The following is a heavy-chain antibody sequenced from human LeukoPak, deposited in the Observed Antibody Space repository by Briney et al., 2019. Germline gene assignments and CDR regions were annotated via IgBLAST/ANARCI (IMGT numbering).Heavy chain of an antibody. Sequence: TAGGSLRLSCAGSRLPFSIAWMTWVRQAPGKGLEWVGRVKSRADGGTTDYAAPVKGRFAISRDDSKNTVYLQMNGLRTEDTAVCYCTTPVHYSDSRFDFWGQGTLVTVSS. D-gene: IGHD3-22*01. V-gene: IGHV3-15*01. CDR2: VKSRADGGTT. CDR1: RLPFSIAW. J-gene: IGHJ4*02. CDR3: TTPVHYSDSRFDF.